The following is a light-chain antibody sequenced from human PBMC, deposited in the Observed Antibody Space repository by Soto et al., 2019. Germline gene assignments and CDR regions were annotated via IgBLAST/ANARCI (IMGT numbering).Light chain of an antibody. Sequence: DIPMTQSPSSLSASVGDRVTITCRAGQTINAYLNWYQQKPGKAPRLLIYAASNLQSGVPSRFSGSGSGAHFTLTISSLQPEDFASYFCQQTFSPTFTFGPGTSVDFK. CDR1: QTINAY. CDR2: AAS. CDR3: QQTFSPTFT. V-gene: IGKV1-39*01. J-gene: IGKJ3*01.